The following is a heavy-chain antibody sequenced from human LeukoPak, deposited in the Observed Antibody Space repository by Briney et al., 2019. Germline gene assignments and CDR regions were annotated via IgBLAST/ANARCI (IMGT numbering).Heavy chain of an antibody. J-gene: IGHJ4*02. D-gene: IGHD1/OR15-1a*01. V-gene: IGHV4-59*08. CDR3: ARLGYTSNWNKIDY. Sequence: PSETLSLTCTVSGGSISSYHWSWIRQPPGKGLEWVGYIYSSGSTNYNPSLESRVTITVDTYKNQFSLKLSSGTAADTAEYYCARLGYTSNWNKIDYWGQGTLVTVSS. CDR2: IYSSGST. CDR1: GGSISSYH.